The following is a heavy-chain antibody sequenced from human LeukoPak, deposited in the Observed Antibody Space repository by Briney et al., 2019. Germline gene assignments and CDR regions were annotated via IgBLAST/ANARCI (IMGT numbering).Heavy chain of an antibody. V-gene: IGHV4-39*01. D-gene: IGHD6-13*01. CDR1: GGSISSSSYY. CDR2: IYYSGST. Sequence: SETLFLTCTVSGGSISSSSYYRGWIRQPPGKGLEWIGSIYYSGSTYYNPSLKSRVTISVDTSKNQFSLKLSSVTAADTAVYYCARAGGSSWPDYYFDYWGQGTLVTVSS. J-gene: IGHJ4*02. CDR3: ARAGGSSWPDYYFDY.